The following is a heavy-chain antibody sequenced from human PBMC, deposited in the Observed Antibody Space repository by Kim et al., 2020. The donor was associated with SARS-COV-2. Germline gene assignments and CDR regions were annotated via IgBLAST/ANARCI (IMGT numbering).Heavy chain of an antibody. CDR2: GEK. Sequence: GEKCYVDSVKGRFTVSRDNAKDSLYLQMDSLRIEDTAVYYCARDVRYFDYWGQGTLVTVSS. J-gene: IGHJ4*02. D-gene: IGHD3-9*01. CDR3: ARDVRYFDY. V-gene: IGHV3-7*03.